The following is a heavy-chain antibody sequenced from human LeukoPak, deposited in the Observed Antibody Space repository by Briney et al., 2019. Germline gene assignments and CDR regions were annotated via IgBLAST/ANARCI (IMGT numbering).Heavy chain of an antibody. D-gene: IGHD1-1*01. CDR2: IDHRGDT. J-gene: IGHJ4*03. CDR3: ARGPTISETGYFDF. CDR1: GFTLSSYA. Sequence: LRLSCAGSGFTLSSYAMSWVRQSPGKGLEWIAEIDHRGDTNYNPSVKSRVTISVDMSKNQFSLKVRSLSAADTAVYYCARGPTISETGYFDFWGQGTLVTVSS. V-gene: IGHV4-34*01.